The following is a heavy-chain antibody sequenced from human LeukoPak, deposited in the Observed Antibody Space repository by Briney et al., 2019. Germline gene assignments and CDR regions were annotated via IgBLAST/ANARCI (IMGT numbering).Heavy chain of an antibody. CDR3: ASTVTIFGVVTPPSGYYYYMDV. V-gene: IGHV1-2*02. D-gene: IGHD3-3*01. CDR2: INPNSGGT. J-gene: IGHJ6*03. CDR1: GYPFTGYY. Sequence: ASVKVSCKASGYPFTGYYMHWVRQAPGQGLEWMGWINPNSGGTNYAQRFQGRVTMTRDTSISTAYMELSRLRSDDTAVYYCASTVTIFGVVTPPSGYYYYMDVWGKGTTVTVSS.